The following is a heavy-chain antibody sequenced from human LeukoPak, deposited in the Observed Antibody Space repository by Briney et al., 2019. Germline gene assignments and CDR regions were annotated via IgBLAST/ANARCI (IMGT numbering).Heavy chain of an antibody. J-gene: IGHJ6*03. CDR1: GYTFTSYG. CDR3: ARGVIAARPDYYYYYMDV. V-gene: IGHV1-69*05. D-gene: IGHD6-6*01. CDR2: IIPIFGTA. Sequence: GASVKVSCKASGYTFTSYGISWVRQAPGQGLEWMGGIIPIFGTANYAQKFQGRVTITTDESTSTAYMELSSLRSEDTAVYYCARGVIAARPDYYYYYMDVWGKGTTVTVSS.